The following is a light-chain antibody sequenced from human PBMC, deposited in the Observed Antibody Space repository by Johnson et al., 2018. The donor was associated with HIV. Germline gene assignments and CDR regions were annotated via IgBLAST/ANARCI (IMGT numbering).Light chain of an antibody. J-gene: IGLJ1*01. Sequence: QPVLTQPPSVSAAPGQKVTISCSGSSSNIGNNYVSWYQHLPGAAPKLLIYENSKRPSGIPDRFSGSKSGTSATLAITGLQTGDEADYYCGAWDSSLSAYVFGTGTQVTV. CDR1: SSNIGNNY. V-gene: IGLV1-51*02. CDR3: GAWDSSLSAYV. CDR2: ENS.